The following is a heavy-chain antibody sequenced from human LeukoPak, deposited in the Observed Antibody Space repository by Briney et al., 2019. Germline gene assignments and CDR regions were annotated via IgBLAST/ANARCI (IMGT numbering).Heavy chain of an antibody. CDR1: GGSISSSNW. D-gene: IGHD3-10*01. CDR3: AAILTGSYFVVDY. V-gene: IGHV4-4*02. J-gene: IGHJ4*02. CDR2: IYHSGST. Sequence: PSGTLSLTCAVSGGSISSSNWWSWVRQPPGKGLEWIGEIYHSGSTNYNPSLKSRVTISVDKSQNPFSLKLSSVTAADTAVYYCAAILTGSYFVVDYWGQGTLVTISS.